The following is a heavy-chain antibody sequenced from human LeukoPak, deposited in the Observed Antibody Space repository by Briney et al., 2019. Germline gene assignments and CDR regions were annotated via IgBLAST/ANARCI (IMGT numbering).Heavy chain of an antibody. D-gene: IGHD5-12*01. J-gene: IGHJ4*02. CDR3: ARVDIVATIFDY. V-gene: IGHV4-39*01. CDR1: GGSISSSSYY. Sequence: SETLSLTCTVSGGSISSSSYYWGWLRQPPGKGPEWIGSIYYSGSTYYNPSLKSRVTISVHTSKNQFSLKLSSVTAADTAVYYCARVDIVATIFDYWGQGTLVTVSS. CDR2: IYYSGST.